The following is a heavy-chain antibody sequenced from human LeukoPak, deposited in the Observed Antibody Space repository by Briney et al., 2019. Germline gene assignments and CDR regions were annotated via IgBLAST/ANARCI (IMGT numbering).Heavy chain of an antibody. CDR1: GFTFSDYY. CDR2: ISSSGSTI. D-gene: IGHD2-15*01. J-gene: IGHJ6*03. Sequence: GGSLRLSCAASGFTFSDYYMSWIRQAPGKGLEWVSYISSSGSTIYYADSVKGRFTISRDNSKNTLYLQMNSLRAEDTAVYYCAKDGDRGAYCSGGSCYPYYYYYMDVWGKGTTVTISS. CDR3: AKDGDRGAYCSGGSCYPYYYYYMDV. V-gene: IGHV3-11*01.